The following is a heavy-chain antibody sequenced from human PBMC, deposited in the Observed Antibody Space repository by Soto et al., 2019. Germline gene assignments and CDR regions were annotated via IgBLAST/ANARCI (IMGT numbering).Heavy chain of an antibody. CDR1: GYTFTSYA. D-gene: IGHD3-10*01. V-gene: IGHV1-3*01. J-gene: IGHJ4*02. CDR2: INAGNGNT. Sequence: ASVKVSCKASGYTFTSYAMHWVRQAPGQRLEWMGWINAGNGNTKYSQKFQGRVTITRDTSASTAYMELSSLRSEDTAVYYCARELTMVRGVIMDYDFDYWGQGTLVTVSS. CDR3: ARELTMVRGVIMDYDFDY.